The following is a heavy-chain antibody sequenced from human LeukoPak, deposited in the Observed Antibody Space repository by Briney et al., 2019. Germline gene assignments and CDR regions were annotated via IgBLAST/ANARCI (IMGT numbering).Heavy chain of an antibody. J-gene: IGHJ6*03. V-gene: IGHV1-24*01. CDR2: FDPEDGET. CDR1: GYTLTELS. D-gene: IGHD3-10*01. Sequence: ASVKVSCKVSGYTLTELSMHWVRHAPGKGLEGMGGFDPEDGETIYAQKFQGRGTMTEDQSTEPAYMELRSLRSEDPAVYYCATVKGSRYYYYMDVWGKGTTVTVSS. CDR3: ATVKGSRYYYYMDV.